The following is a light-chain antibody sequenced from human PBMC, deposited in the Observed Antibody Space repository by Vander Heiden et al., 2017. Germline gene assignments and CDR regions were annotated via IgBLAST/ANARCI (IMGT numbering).Light chain of an antibody. CDR2: RDT. Sequence: YDLSQARSMSVAPGQTATVTWEGVNIGSKHGHWYQQKAGHAPILVIYRDTNRPSGIPDRFSGSNSGNAATLTITRAQAEDEAYYDCQGWDSYTVIFGGGTKLSVL. CDR3: QGWDSYTVI. J-gene: IGLJ2*01. CDR1: NIGSKH. V-gene: IGLV3-9*01.